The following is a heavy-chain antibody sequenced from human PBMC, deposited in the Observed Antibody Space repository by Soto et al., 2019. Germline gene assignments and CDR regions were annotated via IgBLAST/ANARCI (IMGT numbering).Heavy chain of an antibody. CDR1: GFTFSSYA. D-gene: IGHD1-26*01. Sequence: EVQLLESGGGLVQPGGSLRLSCAASGFTFSSYAMSWVRQAPGKGLEWVSAISGSGGSTYYADSVKGRFTISRDNYKNTLYLQMNSLRAEDTAVYYCAKSGSYYGWYFDLWGRGTLVTVSS. V-gene: IGHV3-23*01. J-gene: IGHJ2*01. CDR2: ISGSGGST. CDR3: AKSGSYYGWYFDL.